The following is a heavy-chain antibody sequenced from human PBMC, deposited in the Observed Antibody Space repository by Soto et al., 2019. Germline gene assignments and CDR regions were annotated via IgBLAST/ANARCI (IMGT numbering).Heavy chain of an antibody. J-gene: IGHJ3*02. V-gene: IGHV3-7*05. CDR2: IKRDGSNK. Sequence: EVQLVESGGTLVQPGGSLRLSCESSGFTFGSYWMTWVRQAPGKGLEWVANIKRDGSNKSYLDSVRGRFTISRDNAKNSLYLQMSSLRAEDTALYYCARDVSPGSSSLYLDAFDIWGQGTMVTVSS. CDR1: GFTFGSYW. CDR3: ARDVSPGSSSLYLDAFDI. D-gene: IGHD6-13*01.